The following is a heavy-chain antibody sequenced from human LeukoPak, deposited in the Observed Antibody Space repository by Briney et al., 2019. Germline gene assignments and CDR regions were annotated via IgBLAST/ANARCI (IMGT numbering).Heavy chain of an antibody. Sequence: PGGSLRLSCAASGFTFSSYSMNWVRQAPGKGLEWASSISSSSSYIYYADSVKGRFTISRDNAKNSLYLQMNSLRAEDTAVYYCARGDDFWSGYYINPAYYYYYYMDVWGKGTTVTVSS. CDR2: ISSSSSYI. CDR3: ARGDDFWSGYYINPAYYYYYYMDV. J-gene: IGHJ6*03. V-gene: IGHV3-21*01. D-gene: IGHD3-3*01. CDR1: GFTFSSYS.